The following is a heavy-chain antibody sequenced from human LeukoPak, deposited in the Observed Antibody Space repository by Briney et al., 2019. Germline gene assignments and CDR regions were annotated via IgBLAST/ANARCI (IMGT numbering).Heavy chain of an antibody. D-gene: IGHD3-22*01. CDR2: IYTGGNS. J-gene: IGHJ3*02. Sequence: GGSLRLSCAASGFTVSSTRMVWVRQAPGKGLEWVSVIYTGGNSYYAGSVQGRFIISRDISKNTLYLQMNSLRAEDSALYYCARGGRGSAAVVAPRSFDIWGQGTMVTVSS. CDR1: GFTVSSTR. CDR3: ARGGRGSAAVVAPRSFDI. V-gene: IGHV3-53*01.